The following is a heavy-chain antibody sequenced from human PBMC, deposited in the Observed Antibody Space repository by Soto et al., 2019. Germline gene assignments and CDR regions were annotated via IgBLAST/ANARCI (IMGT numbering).Heavy chain of an antibody. CDR2: IWYDGSNK. D-gene: IGHD4-17*01. CDR3: ARESLNSHDYLNRVNYYYYGMDV. V-gene: IGHV3-33*01. Sequence: GGSLRLSCAASGFTFSSYGMHWVRQAPGKGLEWVAVIWYDGSNKYYADSVKGRFTISRDNSKNTLYLQMNSLRAEDTAVYYCARESLNSHDYLNRVNYYYYGMDVWDQGTTVTVSS. CDR1: GFTFSSYG. J-gene: IGHJ6*02.